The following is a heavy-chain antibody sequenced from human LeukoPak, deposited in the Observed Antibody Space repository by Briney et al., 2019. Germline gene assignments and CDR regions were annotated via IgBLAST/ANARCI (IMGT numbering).Heavy chain of an antibody. CDR1: GFTVSSNY. V-gene: IGHV3-53*01. CDR3: ARGGGYSYGLDY. J-gene: IGHJ4*02. D-gene: IGHD5-18*01. CDR2: IYSGGST. Sequence: GGSQRLSCAASGFTVSSNYMSWIRQAPGKGLEWVSVIYSGGSTYYADSVKGRFTISRDNSKNTLYLQMNSPRAEDTAVYYCARGGGYSYGLDYWGQGTLVTVSS.